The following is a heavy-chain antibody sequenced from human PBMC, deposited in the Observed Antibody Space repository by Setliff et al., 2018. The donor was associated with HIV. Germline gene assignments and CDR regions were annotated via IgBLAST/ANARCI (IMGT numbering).Heavy chain of an antibody. CDR3: ARDSSPFKYYNFWSGYYTNEPVDFDI. J-gene: IGHJ3*02. CDR2: IYYSGST. D-gene: IGHD3-3*01. Sequence: LETLSLTCTVSGGSISSHYWSWIRQPPGKGLEWIGSIYYSGSTNYNPSLKSRVTISVDTSKNQFSLKLSSVTAADTAVYYCARDSSPFKYYNFWSGYYTNEPVDFDIWGQGTMVTVSS. V-gene: IGHV4-59*11. CDR1: GGSISSHY.